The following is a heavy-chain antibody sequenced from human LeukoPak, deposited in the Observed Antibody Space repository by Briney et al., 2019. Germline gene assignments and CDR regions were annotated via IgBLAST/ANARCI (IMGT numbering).Heavy chain of an antibody. CDR3: ARGANIVPAAIQPRGLDY. J-gene: IGHJ4*02. V-gene: IGHV1-2*02. CDR1: GYTFTGYY. Sequence: GASVKVSCKASGYTFTGYYMHWVRQAPGQGLEWMGWINPNSGGTNYAQKFQGRVTMTRDTSISTAYTELSRLRSDDTAVYYCARGANIVPAAIQPRGLDYWGQGTLVTVSS. D-gene: IGHD2-2*02. CDR2: INPNSGGT.